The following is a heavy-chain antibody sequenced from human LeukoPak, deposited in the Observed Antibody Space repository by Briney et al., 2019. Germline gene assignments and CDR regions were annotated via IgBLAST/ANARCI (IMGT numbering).Heavy chain of an antibody. CDR1: GGTFSSYA. J-gene: IGHJ5*02. CDR2: IIPIFGTA. V-gene: IGHV1-69*05. CDR3: AKSITIFGVVRENWFDP. Sequence: VASVKVSCKASGGTFSSYAISWVRQAPGQGLEWMGGIIPIFGTANYAQKFQGRVTITTDESTSTAYMELSSLRSEDTAVYYCAKSITIFGVVRENWFDPWGQGTLVTVSS. D-gene: IGHD3-3*01.